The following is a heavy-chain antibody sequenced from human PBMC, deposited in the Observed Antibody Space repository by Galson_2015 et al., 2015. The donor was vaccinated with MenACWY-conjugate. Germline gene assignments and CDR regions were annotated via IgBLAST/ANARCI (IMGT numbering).Heavy chain of an antibody. J-gene: IGHJ6*03. D-gene: IGHD3-3*01. V-gene: IGHV1-69*13. CDR2: IIPMIGTS. CDR3: ASQSTTAELRFLGSGYYYYMDV. Sequence: SVKVSCKASGGTFNTYTFTWVRQAPGQGLEWMGGIIPMIGTSNYAQKFQGRVSITADEFTSTAHLELSSLRSDDTAVYYCASQSTTAELRFLGSGYYYYMDVWGRGTTVTVSS. CDR1: GGTFNTYT.